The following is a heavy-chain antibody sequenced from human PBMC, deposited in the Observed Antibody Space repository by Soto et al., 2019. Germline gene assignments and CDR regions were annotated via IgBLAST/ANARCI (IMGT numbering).Heavy chain of an antibody. Sequence: QLQLHESGPGLVQPSETLSLSCTVSGGSISSSAYYWAWIRQPPGKGLEWIGTIYYGGDTYYNPSLKSRDTISEDTSKSQFSLRLSSVAASDTAVYYCARLFGVTAASRGQNEDSWGQGTLVTVSS. D-gene: IGHD2-2*01. J-gene: IGHJ4*02. CDR1: GGSISSSAYY. CDR2: IYYGGDT. V-gene: IGHV4-39*01. CDR3: ARLFGVTAASRGQNEDS.